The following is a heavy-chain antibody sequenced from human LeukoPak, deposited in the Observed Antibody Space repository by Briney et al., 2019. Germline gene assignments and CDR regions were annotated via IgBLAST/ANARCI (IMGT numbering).Heavy chain of an antibody. Sequence: PGGSLRLSCAASGFTFSSYSMNWVRQAPGKGLEWVSSISSSSSYIYYADSVKGRFTISRDNTKNSLYLQMNSLRAEDTAVYYCARDHYYDSSGRYGMDVWGQGTTVTVSS. J-gene: IGHJ6*02. CDR1: GFTFSSYS. D-gene: IGHD3-22*01. CDR2: ISSSSSYI. CDR3: ARDHYYDSSGRYGMDV. V-gene: IGHV3-21*01.